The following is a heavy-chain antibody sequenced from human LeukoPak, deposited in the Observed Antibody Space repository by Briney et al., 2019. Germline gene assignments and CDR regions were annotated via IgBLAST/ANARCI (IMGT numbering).Heavy chain of an antibody. CDR3: AVRDCSNTRCFGNNYYYMDV. V-gene: IGHV3-30*02. CDR2: IRNDGNNK. Sequence: GGSLRLSCAASGFIFSDYGMHWVRQTPGKGLEWVAFIRNDGNNKYYAESVKGRFTISRDVSKNTLYLQMNSLRVEDTALYYCAVRDCSNTRCFGNNYYYMDVWGKGTTVTVSS. CDR1: GFIFSDYG. D-gene: IGHD2-2*01. J-gene: IGHJ6*03.